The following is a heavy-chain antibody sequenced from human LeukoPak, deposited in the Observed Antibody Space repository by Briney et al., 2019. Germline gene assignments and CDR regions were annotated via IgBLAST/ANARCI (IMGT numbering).Heavy chain of an antibody. CDR1: GFAFNEYS. V-gene: IGHV3-21*01. CDR3: VRGQHRRCFHKAFDI. Sequence: GGSLRLSCTASGFAFNEYSLNWVRQAPGEGLEWISTITSSGRYIYYRGSVKGRFTISRDNANNPVYLQMNNLRAEDTAVYYCVRGQHRRCFHKAFDIWGQGTMVTVSS. J-gene: IGHJ3*02. CDR2: ITSSGRYI. D-gene: IGHD4/OR15-4a*01.